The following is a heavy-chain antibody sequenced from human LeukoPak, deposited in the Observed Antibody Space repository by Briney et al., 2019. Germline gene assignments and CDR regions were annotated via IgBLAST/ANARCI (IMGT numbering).Heavy chain of an antibody. Sequence: SETLSLTCTVSGGSISRADYYWSWIRQPPGKGLEWIGYIYYSGSTYYNPSLKSRATISVDTSKNQFSLKLSSVTAADTAVYYGARDSDFWSGYYYFDNWGKGTMVTVSS. CDR1: GGSISRADYY. D-gene: IGHD3-3*01. V-gene: IGHV4-30-4*08. CDR2: IYYSGST. CDR3: ARDSDFWSGYYYFDN. J-gene: IGHJ4*02.